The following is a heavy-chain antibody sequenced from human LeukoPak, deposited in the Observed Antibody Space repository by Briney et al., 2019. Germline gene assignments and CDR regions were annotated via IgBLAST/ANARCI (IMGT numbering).Heavy chain of an antibody. CDR1: GGSISSNY. CDR3: ARGSYSGSSTGAFDI. D-gene: IGHD1-26*01. CDR2: IYSSGST. J-gene: IGHJ3*02. V-gene: IGHV4-4*07. Sequence: SETLSLTCTVSGGSISSNYWTWIRQPAGEGLKWIGRIYSSGSTNYNPSLKSRVTMSVDTSKNQFSLKLSSVTAADTAVYYCARGSYSGSSTGAFDIWGLGTMVTGSS.